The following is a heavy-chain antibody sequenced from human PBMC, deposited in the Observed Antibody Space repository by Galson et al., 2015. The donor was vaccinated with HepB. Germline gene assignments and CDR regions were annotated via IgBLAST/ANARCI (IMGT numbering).Heavy chain of an antibody. CDR3: TRRIDYDGTFDY. Sequence: SLRLSCAASGFTFSTCSMNWVRQAPGRGLEWVSFISSSGTTVYYADSVKGRFTISRDNAKNSLYLQMNSLRDEDTAVYYCTRRIDYDGTFDYWGQGALVTVSS. CDR1: GFTFSTCS. J-gene: IGHJ4*02. D-gene: IGHD4-23*01. V-gene: IGHV3-48*02. CDR2: ISSSGTTV.